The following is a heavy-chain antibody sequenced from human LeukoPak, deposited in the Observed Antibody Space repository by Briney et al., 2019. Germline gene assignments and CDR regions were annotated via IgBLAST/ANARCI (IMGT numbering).Heavy chain of an antibody. D-gene: IGHD6-13*01. CDR1: GYTFTSYA. J-gene: IGHJ4*02. CDR2: INAGNGNT. Sequence: GASVKVSCKASGYTFTSYAMHWVRQAPGQRLEWMGWINAGNGNTKYSQEFQGRVTITRDTSASTAYMELSSLRSEDMAVYYCARDGGSSSWYLFSRFDYWGQGTLVTVSS. CDR3: ARDGGSSSWYLFSRFDY. V-gene: IGHV1-3*03.